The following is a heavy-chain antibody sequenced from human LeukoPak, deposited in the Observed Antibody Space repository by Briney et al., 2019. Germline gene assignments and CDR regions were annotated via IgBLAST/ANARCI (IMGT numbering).Heavy chain of an antibody. V-gene: IGHV4-59*08. CDR3: ARQTRSSSPLDP. CDR1: GGSISSYY. CDR2: IYYSGST. Sequence: SETLSLTCTVSGGSISSYYWSWIRQPPGKGLEWIGYIYYSGSTNYNPSLKSRVTISVDTSKNQFSLKLSSVTAADTAVYYCARQTRSSSPLDPWGQGTLVTVSS. D-gene: IGHD6-6*01. J-gene: IGHJ5*02.